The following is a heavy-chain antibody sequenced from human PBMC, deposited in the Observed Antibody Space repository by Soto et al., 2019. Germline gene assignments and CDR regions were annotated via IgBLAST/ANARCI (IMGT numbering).Heavy chain of an antibody. Sequence: QVQLVQSGAEVKKPGSSVKVSCKASGTTFSSSAISWVRQAPGQGLEWMGGIITFFDATKDAQKFQGRLTITADKSTSTVYMELSSLRSEDMAVYYCARVVEYYYDSDGYYYSGMDVWGQGTTVTVSS. V-gene: IGHV1-69*06. CDR1: GTTFSSSA. CDR2: IITFFDAT. CDR3: ARVVEYYYDSDGYYYSGMDV. J-gene: IGHJ6*02. D-gene: IGHD3-22*01.